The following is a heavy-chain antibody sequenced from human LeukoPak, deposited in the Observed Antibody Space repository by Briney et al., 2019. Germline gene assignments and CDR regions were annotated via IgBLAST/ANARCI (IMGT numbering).Heavy chain of an antibody. Sequence: PGGSLRLSCAASGFTFSSYAMSWVRQAPGKGLEWVSAISGSGGSTYYADSVKGRFTISRDNSKNTLYLQMNSLRAEDTAVYYCAKLEDIVVVPAAIAYGMDVWGQGTTVTVSS. V-gene: IGHV3-23*01. CDR3: AKLEDIVVVPAAIAYGMDV. J-gene: IGHJ6*02. CDR1: GFTFSSYA. CDR2: ISGSGGST. D-gene: IGHD2-2*01.